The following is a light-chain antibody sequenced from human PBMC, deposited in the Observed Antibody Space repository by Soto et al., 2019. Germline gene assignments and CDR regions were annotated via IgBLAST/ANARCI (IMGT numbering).Light chain of an antibody. V-gene: IGKV3-20*01. CDR3: QQYGRSPFT. J-gene: IGKJ3*01. CDR1: QSVSSSY. Sequence: EIVKTQAPGPLSLSPGERATLSCRASQSVSSSYLAWYQQQPGQAPRLLIYGASSRATGIPGRCSVSGTGTDITLTISSLDPEDLAVYYCQQYGRSPFTFRAATKVDIK. CDR2: GAS.